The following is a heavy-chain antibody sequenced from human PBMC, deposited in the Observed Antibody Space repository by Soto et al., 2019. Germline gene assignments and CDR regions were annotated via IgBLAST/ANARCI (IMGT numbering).Heavy chain of an antibody. CDR2: IWYDGSNK. CDR3: ARWIRTRTTGTIYYYYGMEV. D-gene: IGHD4-17*01. Sequence: GGSLRLSCAASGFTFSSYGMHWVRQAPGKGLEWVAVIWYDGSNKYYADSVKGRFTISRDNSKNTLYLQMNSLRAEDTAVYYCARWIRTRTTGTIYYYYGMEVWGQGTTVTVSS. CDR1: GFTFSSYG. J-gene: IGHJ6*02. V-gene: IGHV3-33*01.